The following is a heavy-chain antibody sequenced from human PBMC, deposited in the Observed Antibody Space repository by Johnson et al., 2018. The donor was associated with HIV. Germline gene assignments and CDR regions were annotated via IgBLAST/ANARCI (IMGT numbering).Heavy chain of an antibody. CDR3: ARRASGWHAFDI. Sequence: QVQLVEAGGGLVKPGGSLRLSCEASGFTFSDYYMSWIRQAPGKGLEWVSYISSGGSSYYADPVKGRFTISRDNSKNTLYLQMNSLRVEDTAVYFCARRASGWHAFDIWGQGTMVTVSS. CDR2: ISSGGSS. V-gene: IGHV3-11*04. CDR1: GFTFSDYY. J-gene: IGHJ3*02. D-gene: IGHD6-19*01.